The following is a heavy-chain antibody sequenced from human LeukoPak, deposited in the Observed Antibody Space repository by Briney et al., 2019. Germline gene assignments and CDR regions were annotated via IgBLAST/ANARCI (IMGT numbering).Heavy chain of an antibody. Sequence: GGSLRLSCAASGFTFSSYSMNWVRQAPGKGLEWVSYISSSSTIHYADSVKGRFTISRDNAKNSLYLQMNSLRAEDTAVYYCARKQLGYYYMDVWGKGTTVTVSS. D-gene: IGHD6-6*01. V-gene: IGHV3-48*01. CDR3: ARKQLGYYYMDV. CDR1: GFTFSSYS. J-gene: IGHJ6*03. CDR2: ISSSSTI.